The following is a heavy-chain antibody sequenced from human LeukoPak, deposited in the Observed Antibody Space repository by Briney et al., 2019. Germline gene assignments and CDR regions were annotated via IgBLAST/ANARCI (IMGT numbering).Heavy chain of an antibody. D-gene: IGHD2/OR15-2a*01. J-gene: IGHJ4*02. V-gene: IGHV3-7*04. CDR3: ARGDDFPGDY. Sequence: GGSLRLSCAASGFTLSNFWMSWVRQAPGRGLEWVANIHPEGNEKYHVESVEGRFTISRDNIKNSLFLQMHGLRVEDTAVYYCARGDDFPGDYWGQGTLVTVSS. CDR2: IHPEGNEK. CDR1: GFTLSNFW.